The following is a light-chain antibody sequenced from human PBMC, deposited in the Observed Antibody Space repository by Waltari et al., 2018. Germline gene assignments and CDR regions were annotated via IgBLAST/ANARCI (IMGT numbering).Light chain of an antibody. V-gene: IGKV4-1*01. CDR3: QQYYSRRT. CDR1: QSLLYNSNDKNY. J-gene: IGKJ1*01. Sequence: DIVITQSPDPLAVSLGERATINFQPSQSLLYNSNDKNYVAWYQQKPGQPPKLLIYWASTRHAGVPDRFSGSGSATDFTLTISSLQAEDVAVYYCQQYYSRRTFGQGTKVEIK. CDR2: WAS.